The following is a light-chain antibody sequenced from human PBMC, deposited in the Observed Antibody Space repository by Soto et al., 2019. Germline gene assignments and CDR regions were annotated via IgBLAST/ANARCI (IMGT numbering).Light chain of an antibody. J-gene: IGLJ3*02. V-gene: IGLV3-21*02. CDR2: DDT. CDR1: NIRNKS. CDR3: QVWDSSSDHWV. Sequence: SYELTQTPSVSVAPGQTARNTCGGNNIRNKSVQWYQQKPGQAPVVVVYDDTNRPSGIPERFSGSNSGNTATLTISRVEAGDEADYYCQVWDSSSDHWVFGGGTKLTVL.